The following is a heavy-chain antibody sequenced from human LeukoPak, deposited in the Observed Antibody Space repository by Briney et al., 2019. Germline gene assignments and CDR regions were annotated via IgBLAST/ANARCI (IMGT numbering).Heavy chain of an antibody. D-gene: IGHD3-22*01. Sequence: SETLSLTCTVSGSSISSGDYYWSWIRQPPGKGLEWIGYIYYSGSTYYNPSLKSRVTISVDTSKNQFSLKLSSVTAADTAVYYCARDDDSSGYPLDYWGQGTLVTVSS. CDR2: IYYSGST. J-gene: IGHJ4*02. CDR1: GSSISSGDYY. CDR3: ARDDDSSGYPLDY. V-gene: IGHV4-30-4*08.